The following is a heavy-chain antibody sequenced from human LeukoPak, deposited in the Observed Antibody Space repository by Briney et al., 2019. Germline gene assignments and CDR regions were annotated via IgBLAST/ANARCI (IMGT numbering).Heavy chain of an antibody. CDR1: GFTFSSYD. D-gene: IGHD7-27*01. Sequence: GGSLRLSCAASGFTFSSYDLNWVRQAPGKGLEWVSYISSGGTTMYYADSVKGRFTISRDNAKNSLYLQMNSLRAEDTAVYYCARATPTNWDFDYWGQGTLVTVSS. CDR2: ISSGGTTM. CDR3: ARATPTNWDFDY. V-gene: IGHV3-48*03. J-gene: IGHJ4*02.